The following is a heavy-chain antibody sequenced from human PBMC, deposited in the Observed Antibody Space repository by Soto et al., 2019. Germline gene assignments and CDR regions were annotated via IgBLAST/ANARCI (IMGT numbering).Heavy chain of an antibody. CDR3: GRGRSVQLVVFD. Sequence: ASVTVSCNTSGYAFTGHYIHWGRQAPGQGPEWVGAIGPESGATRYAQKCQGRVTMTRDMSTTTVHRELNKLRPDDTAVYSCGRGRSVQLVVFDGGQGGPVTVSS. CDR1: GYAFTGHY. V-gene: IGHV1-2*02. CDR2: IGPESGAT. D-gene: IGHD1-1*01. J-gene: IGHJ4*02.